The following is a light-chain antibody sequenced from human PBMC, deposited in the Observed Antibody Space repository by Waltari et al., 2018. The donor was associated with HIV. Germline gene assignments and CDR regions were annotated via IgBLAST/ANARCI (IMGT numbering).Light chain of an antibody. V-gene: IGLV2-8*01. CDR3: SSHAGSDNSV. J-gene: IGLJ1*01. CDR1: SSDVGGYNS. CDR2: YVT. Sequence: QSALTQPPSASGSPGQSVTISCTGTSSDVGGYNSVSWFQQHPGKAPKLMIYYVTKLPSGVPDRFSGSKSGNTASLTVSGLQAEDEADYYCSSHAGSDNSVFGTGTTVTVL.